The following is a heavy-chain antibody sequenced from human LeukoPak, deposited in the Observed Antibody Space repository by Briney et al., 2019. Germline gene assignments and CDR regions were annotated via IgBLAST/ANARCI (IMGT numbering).Heavy chain of an antibody. J-gene: IGHJ6*04. V-gene: IGHV3-48*03. CDR1: GFTFNNYV. Sequence: GGSLRLSCAASGFTFNNYVMHWVRQAPGKGLEWVSYISSSGSTIYYADSVKGRFTISRDNAKNSLYLQMNSLRAEDTAVYYCAELGITMIGGVWGKGTTVTISS. CDR3: AELGITMIGGV. D-gene: IGHD3-10*02. CDR2: ISSSGSTI.